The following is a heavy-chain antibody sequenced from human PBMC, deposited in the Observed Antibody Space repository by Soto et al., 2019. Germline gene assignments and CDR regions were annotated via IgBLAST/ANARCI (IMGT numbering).Heavy chain of an antibody. V-gene: IGHV3-23*01. D-gene: IGHD6-13*01. CDR2: ISGSGGST. Sequence: GGSLRLSCAASGFTFSSYAMSWVRQAPGKGLEWVSAISGSGGSTYYADSVKGRFTISRDNSKNTLYLQMNSLRAEDTAVYYCAKGNWWWQQLVKPYYYYGMDVWGQGTTVTVS. CDR3: AKGNWWWQQLVKPYYYYGMDV. J-gene: IGHJ6*02. CDR1: GFTFSSYA.